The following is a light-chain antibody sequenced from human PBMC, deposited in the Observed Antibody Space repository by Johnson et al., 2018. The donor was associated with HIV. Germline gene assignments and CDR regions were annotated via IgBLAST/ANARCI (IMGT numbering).Light chain of an antibody. CDR3: ATWDRNIRAEV. Sequence: QSVLTQPPSVSAAPGQQVTISCSGSSSNIGNTYVSWYQHLPGTAPRLLIYDNNRRPSGIPDRFSGSKSGTSATLGITGLQTGDEADDDCATWDRNIRAEVFGCGSRVT. V-gene: IGLV1-51*01. CDR1: SSNIGNTY. CDR2: DNN. J-gene: IGLJ1*01.